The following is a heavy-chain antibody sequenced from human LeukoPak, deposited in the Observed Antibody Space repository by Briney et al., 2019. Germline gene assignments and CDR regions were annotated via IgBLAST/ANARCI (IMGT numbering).Heavy chain of an antibody. D-gene: IGHD5-18*01. CDR1: NGSISSFY. CDR2: IYYTGTT. CDR3: ARGYGRYFDY. Sequence: SETLSLTCTVSNGSISSFYWTWIRQPPGRGLEWIGYIYYTGTTDYNPSLKSRVTISVDTSKNQFSLKLSSVTAADTAVYYCARGYGRYFDYWGQGTLVTVSS. V-gene: IGHV4-59*01. J-gene: IGHJ4*02.